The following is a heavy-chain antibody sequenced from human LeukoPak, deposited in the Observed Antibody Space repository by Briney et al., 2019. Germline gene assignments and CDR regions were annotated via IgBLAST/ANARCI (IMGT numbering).Heavy chain of an antibody. V-gene: IGHV4-34*01. Sequence: PSETLSLTCAVYGGSFSGYYWSWIRQPPGKGLEWIGEINHSGSTNYNPSLKSRVTISVDTSKNQFSLKLNSVTAADTAVYYCAKSNGYGLVDIWGQGTMVTVSS. CDR3: AKSNGYGLVDI. D-gene: IGHD3-10*01. J-gene: IGHJ3*02. CDR1: GGSFSGYY. CDR2: INHSGST.